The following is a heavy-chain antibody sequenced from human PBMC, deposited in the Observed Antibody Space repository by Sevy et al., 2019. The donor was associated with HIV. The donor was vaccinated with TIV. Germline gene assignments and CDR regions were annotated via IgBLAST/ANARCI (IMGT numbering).Heavy chain of an antibody. V-gene: IGHV3-23*01. Sequence: GGSLRLSCAASGFAFYEYSMSWIRQAPGKGLEWVATLSFGCGKINYADSVKGRFTISRDNSKHSFYLQMDNLRVDDTALYYCAGEGCSRPHDYWGQGTRVTVSS. CDR3: AGEGCSRPHDY. D-gene: IGHD2-8*01. CDR2: LSFGCGKI. CDR1: GFAFYEYS. J-gene: IGHJ4*02.